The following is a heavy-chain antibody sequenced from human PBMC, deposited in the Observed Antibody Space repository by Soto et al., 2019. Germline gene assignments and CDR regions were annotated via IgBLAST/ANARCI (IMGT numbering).Heavy chain of an antibody. J-gene: IGHJ6*02. CDR3: AGDEAVAGYYYYYGLDV. CDR1: GFTFSSYS. D-gene: IGHD6-19*01. CDR2: ISSSRSYI. V-gene: IGHV3-21*01. Sequence: EVQLVESGGGLVKPGGSLRLSCAASGFTFSSYSMNWVRQAPGKGLEWVSSISSSRSYIYYADSVKGRFTISRDNAKNSVYMRMNSLKAEDTAVYYCAGDEAVAGYYYYYGLDVWGQGTTVTVSS.